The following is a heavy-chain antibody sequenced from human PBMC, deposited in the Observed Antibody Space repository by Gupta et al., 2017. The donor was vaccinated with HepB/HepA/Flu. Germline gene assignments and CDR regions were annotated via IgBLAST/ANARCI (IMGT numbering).Heavy chain of an antibody. J-gene: IGHJ4*02. CDR3: ARGFYFTY. CDR2: IFPGDANT. CDR1: GYSFTSYW. Sequence: EVQLVQSAAEVKTPGESLKISCKVSGYSFTSYWIAWVRQMPGKGLEWMGIIFPGDANTKYSPSFEGQVTISADKSISTAFLQWSSLKDSDTAMYYCARGFYFTYWGQGTPVTVSS. V-gene: IGHV5-51*01.